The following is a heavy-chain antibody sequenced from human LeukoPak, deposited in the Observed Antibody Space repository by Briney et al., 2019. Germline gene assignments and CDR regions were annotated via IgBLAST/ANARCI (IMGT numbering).Heavy chain of an antibody. D-gene: IGHD2-15*01. CDR3: ARAISAGSPITASDC. CDR2: INPNSDFT. V-gene: IGHV1-2*02. Sequence: ASVKVSCKTSGYTFTAYYMHWVRQAPGQGLEWMGWINPNSDFTNFAQNFQGRVTMTSDTSISTAYMELSRLRSDYTAVYYCARAISAGSPITASDCWGQGTLVIVSS. CDR1: GYTFTAYY. J-gene: IGHJ4*02.